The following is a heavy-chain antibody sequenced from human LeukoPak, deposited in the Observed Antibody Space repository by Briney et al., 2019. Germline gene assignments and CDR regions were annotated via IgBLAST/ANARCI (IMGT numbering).Heavy chain of an antibody. Sequence: SETLSLTCAVSGYSISSGYYWGWIRQPPGKGLEWIGSIYHSGSTYYNPSLKSRVTISVGTSKNQFSLKLSSVTAADTAVYYCARGYVDTADHWFDPWGQGTLVTVSS. V-gene: IGHV4-38-2*01. D-gene: IGHD5-18*01. J-gene: IGHJ5*02. CDR2: IYHSGST. CDR3: ARGYVDTADHWFDP. CDR1: GYSISSGYY.